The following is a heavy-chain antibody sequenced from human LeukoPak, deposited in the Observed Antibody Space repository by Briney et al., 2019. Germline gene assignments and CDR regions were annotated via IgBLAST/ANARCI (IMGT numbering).Heavy chain of an antibody. J-gene: IGHJ6*02. V-gene: IGHV4-59*01. Sequence: PSETLSLTCTVSGGSISSFYWSWIRQPPGKGLEWLGYIYYSGSTNYSPSLKSRVTISVDTSKNQFSLKLSSVTAADTAVYYCARDRDTGTYYCYYGMDVWGQGTTVTVSS. CDR3: ARDRDTGTYYCYYGMDV. CDR1: GGSISSFY. D-gene: IGHD1-26*01. CDR2: IYYSGST.